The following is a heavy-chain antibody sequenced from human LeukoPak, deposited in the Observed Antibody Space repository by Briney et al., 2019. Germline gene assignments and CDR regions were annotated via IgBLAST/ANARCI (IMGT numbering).Heavy chain of an antibody. CDR1: GGTFSSYA. Sequence: ASVKVSCKASGGTFSSYAISWVRQAPGQGLEWMGGIIPIFGTANYAQKFQGRVTITTDESTSTAYMELSSLRSEDTAVYYCARDPDVYCSSTSCLFGPWGQGTLVTVSS. J-gene: IGHJ5*02. CDR3: ARDPDVYCSSTSCLFGP. D-gene: IGHD2-2*01. CDR2: IIPIFGTA. V-gene: IGHV1-69*05.